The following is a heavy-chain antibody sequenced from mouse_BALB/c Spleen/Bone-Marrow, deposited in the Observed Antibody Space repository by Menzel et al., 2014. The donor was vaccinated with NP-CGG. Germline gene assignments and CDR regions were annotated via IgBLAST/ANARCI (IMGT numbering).Heavy chain of an antibody. V-gene: IGHV1-37*01. J-gene: IGHJ4*01. D-gene: IGHD1-1*02. CDR2: IHPYNGDT. CDR3: GRYGYDAMDF. Sequence: EVQVVESGPELVKPGASVKLSCRASGFSSTDYFINWVKQSHGKSLEWIGRIHPYNGDTFYNQKFKVKATLTVDKSSNTARMELLSLTSEDSAVYYCGRYGYDAMDFWGQGTSVTVSS. CDR1: GFSSTDYF.